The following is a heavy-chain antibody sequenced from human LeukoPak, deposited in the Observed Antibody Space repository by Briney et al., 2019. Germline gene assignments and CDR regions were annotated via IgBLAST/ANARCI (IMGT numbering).Heavy chain of an antibody. D-gene: IGHD2/OR15-2a*01. Sequence: LEWMGGFDPEDGEPIYAQKFQGRVTMTEDTSTDTVHMELSSLRSEDTAVYYCATDFLGFDPWGQGTLVTVSS. J-gene: IGHJ5*02. V-gene: IGHV1-24*01. CDR2: FDPEDGEP. CDR3: ATDFLGFDP.